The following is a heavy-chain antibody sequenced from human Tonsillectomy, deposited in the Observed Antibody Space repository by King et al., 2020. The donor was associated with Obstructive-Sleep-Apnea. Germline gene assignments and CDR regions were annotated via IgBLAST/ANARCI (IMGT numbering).Heavy chain of an antibody. Sequence: VQLVESGGGLVQPGVSLKLSCAASGFTFSGSALHWVRQVSGKGLEWFGSIRSKANSYATRYSSSGKGRFTISRADSKNTAYLQMNSLETEDTAVYYCTSHAGDYGDYDISDYWGQGTLVTVSS. D-gene: IGHD4-17*01. CDR1: GFTFSGSA. V-gene: IGHV3-73*01. CDR3: TSHAGDYGDYDISDY. J-gene: IGHJ4*02. CDR2: IRSKANSYAT.